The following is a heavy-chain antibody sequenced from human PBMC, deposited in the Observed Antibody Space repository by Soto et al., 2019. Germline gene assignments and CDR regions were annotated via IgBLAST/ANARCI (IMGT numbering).Heavy chain of an antibody. CDR2: ISSSSSYI. CDR1: GFTFSSYS. J-gene: IGHJ5*02. Sequence: EVQLVESGGGLVKPGGSLRLSCAASGFTFSSYSMNWVRQAPGKGLEWVSSISSSSSYIYYADSVKGRCTIARDNAKNSLYLQMNSLRAEDTAVYYCARGAAGTRNWFDPWGQGTLFTVSS. D-gene: IGHD6-13*01. V-gene: IGHV3-21*01. CDR3: ARGAAGTRNWFDP.